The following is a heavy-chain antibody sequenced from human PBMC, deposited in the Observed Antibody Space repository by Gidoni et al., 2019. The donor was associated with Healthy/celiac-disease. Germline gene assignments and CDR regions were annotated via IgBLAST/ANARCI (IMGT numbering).Heavy chain of an antibody. CDR1: AGSISSSSYY. CDR2: IYYSGST. Sequence: QLQLQESGPGLVKPSETLSLTCTVSAGSISSSSYYWGWIRQPPGKGLEWIGGIYYSGSTYYNPSLKSRVTISVDTSKNQFSLKLSSVTAADTAVYYCARTRSGIVGATTGLRWFDPWGQGTLVTVSS. V-gene: IGHV4-39*01. D-gene: IGHD1-26*01. CDR3: ARTRSGIVGATTGLRWFDP. J-gene: IGHJ5*02.